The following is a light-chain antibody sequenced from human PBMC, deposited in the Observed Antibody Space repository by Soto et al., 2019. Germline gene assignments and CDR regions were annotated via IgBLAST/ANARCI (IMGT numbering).Light chain of an antibody. J-gene: IGLJ2*01. CDR1: TPNLGGNT. CDR3: AAWDDSLNAVV. V-gene: IGLV1-44*01. Sequence: QSVLTQPPSVSGTPGHKVSISCSGSTPNLGGNTVNWYQQLPGTAPKLLIYTNNQRPSGVPDQFSGSKSGTSASLAISGLRSEDEADFYCAAWDDSLNAVVFGGGTKLTVL. CDR2: TNN.